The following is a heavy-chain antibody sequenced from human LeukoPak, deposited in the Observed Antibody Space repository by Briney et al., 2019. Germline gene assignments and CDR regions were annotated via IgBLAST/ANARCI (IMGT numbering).Heavy chain of an antibody. CDR2: INPNGDAT. CDR1: GYTFTKYL. J-gene: IGHJ5*02. V-gene: IGHV1-46*01. Sequence: AAVKVSCKSSGYTFTKYLIHWVRQAPGQGLEWVGTINPNGDATNYAPRLQGRLTLTQETSTSTVYMELRGLTPDDTAVYYCARPLFCAFDNCGYWLDPWGPGTLVTVSS. CDR3: ARPLFCAFDNCGYWLDP. D-gene: IGHD1-20*01.